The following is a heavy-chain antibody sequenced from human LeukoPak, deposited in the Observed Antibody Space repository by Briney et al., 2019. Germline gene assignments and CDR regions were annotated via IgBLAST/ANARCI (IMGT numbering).Heavy chain of an antibody. CDR2: ISGSGSST. V-gene: IGHV3-23*01. CDR1: GLTFSSYA. D-gene: IGHD5-24*01. CDR3: AKEMATIRAFDF. Sequence: PGGSLRLSCAASGLTFSSYAMSWVRQAPGKGLEWGSVISGSGSSTYYADSVKGRLTISRDNSKNALYLQMNSLRAEDTAVYYCAKEMATIRAFDFWGQGTMVTVPS. J-gene: IGHJ3*01.